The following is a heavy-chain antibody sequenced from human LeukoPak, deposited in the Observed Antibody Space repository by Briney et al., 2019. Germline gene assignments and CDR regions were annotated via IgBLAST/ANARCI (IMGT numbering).Heavy chain of an antibody. D-gene: IGHD6-13*01. V-gene: IGHV3-21*06. CDR2: ISSSSNYI. CDR3: AKSGAAAGRWTYYYYYMDV. CDR1: GFTFTTYS. J-gene: IGHJ6*03. Sequence: GGSRRLSCAASGFTFTTYSMNWVRQAPGKGLEWVSSISSSSNYIYYADSVQGRFTISRDNAKNSVYLQMNSLRAEDTAVYYCAKSGAAAGRWTYYYYYMDVWGKGTTVTISS.